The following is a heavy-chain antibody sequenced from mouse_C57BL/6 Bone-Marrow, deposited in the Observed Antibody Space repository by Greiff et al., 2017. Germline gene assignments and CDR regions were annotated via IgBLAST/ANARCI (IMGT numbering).Heavy chain of an antibody. V-gene: IGHV1-84*01. D-gene: IGHD1-1*01. CDR1: GYTFTDYY. J-gene: IGHJ2*01. CDR2: LYPGSGNT. Sequence: VQLQQSGPELVKPGASVKISCKASGYTFTDYYINWVKQRPGQGLEWIGWLYPGSGNTTYNEKFKGKATLTVDTSSSTAYMQLSSLTSEDSAVYFCARYESSPYWDYWGQGTTLTVSS. CDR3: ARYESSPYWDY.